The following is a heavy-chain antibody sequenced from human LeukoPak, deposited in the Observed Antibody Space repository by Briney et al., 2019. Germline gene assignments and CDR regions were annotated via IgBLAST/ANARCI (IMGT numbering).Heavy chain of an antibody. CDR2: INPNSGGT. J-gene: IGHJ6*03. CDR3: ASTTGTTSSYYYYMDV. V-gene: IGHV1-2*02. D-gene: IGHD1-1*01. CDR1: GYTFTGYY. Sequence: ASVTVSCKASGYTFTGYYMHWVRQAPGQGLEWMGWINPNSGGTNYAQKFQGRVTMTRDTSISTAYMELSRLRSDDTAVYYCASTTGTTSSYYYYMDVWGKGTTVTVSS.